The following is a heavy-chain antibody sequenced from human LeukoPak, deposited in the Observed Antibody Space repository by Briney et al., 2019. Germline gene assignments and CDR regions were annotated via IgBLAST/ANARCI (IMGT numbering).Heavy chain of an antibody. CDR3: ARTEYYYDSSGQILY. D-gene: IGHD3-22*01. V-gene: IGHV3-30*04. Sequence: PGGSLRLSCAASGFTFSSYAMHWVRQAPGKGLEWVAVISYDGSNKYYADSVKGRFTISRDNSKNTLYLQMNSLRAEDTAVYYCARTEYYYDSSGQILYWGQGTLVTVSS. CDR1: GFTFSSYA. CDR2: ISYDGSNK. J-gene: IGHJ4*02.